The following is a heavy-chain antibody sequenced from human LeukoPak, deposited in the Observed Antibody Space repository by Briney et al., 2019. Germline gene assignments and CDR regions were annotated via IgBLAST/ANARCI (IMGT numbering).Heavy chain of an antibody. J-gene: IGHJ4*02. CDR3: ASLRYSYGFFDY. D-gene: IGHD5-18*01. Sequence: PSETLSLTCTVSGGSISSYYWSWIRQPPGKGLEWIGYIYYGGSTNYNPSLKSRVTISVDTSKNQFSLKLSSVTAADTAVYYCASLRYSYGFFDYWGQGTLVTVSS. CDR2: IYYGGST. V-gene: IGHV4-59*08. CDR1: GGSISSYY.